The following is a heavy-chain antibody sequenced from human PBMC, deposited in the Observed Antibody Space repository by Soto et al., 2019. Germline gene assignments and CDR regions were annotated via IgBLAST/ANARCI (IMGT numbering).Heavy chain of an antibody. CDR1: GFTFSNAW. V-gene: IGHV3-15*01. D-gene: IGHD3-10*01. CDR3: ISGSYFDY. J-gene: IGHJ4*02. Sequence: PGESLKISCAASGFTFSNAWMSWVRQAPGKGLEWVGRIKSKTDGGTTDYAAPVKGRFTISRDDSKNTLYLQMNSLKTEDTAVYYCISGSYFDYWGQGTLVTVSS. CDR2: IKSKTDGGTT.